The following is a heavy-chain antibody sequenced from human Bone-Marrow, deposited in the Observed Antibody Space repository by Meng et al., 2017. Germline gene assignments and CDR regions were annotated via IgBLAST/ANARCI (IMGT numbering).Heavy chain of an antibody. CDR3: ARGLRGYYDSSGSFDY. V-gene: IGHV4-30-4*01. CDR1: GGSISSGGYY. Sequence: QVQLQESVPGLEKPSQTLSLTCPVSGGSISSGGYYWSWIRQPPGEGLEWIGYIYDSGNTFYNPSLKSRVTISLDTSKNQFSLKLSSVTAADTAVYYCARGLRGYYDSSGSFDYWGQGTLVTVSS. CDR2: IYDSGNT. J-gene: IGHJ4*02. D-gene: IGHD3-22*01.